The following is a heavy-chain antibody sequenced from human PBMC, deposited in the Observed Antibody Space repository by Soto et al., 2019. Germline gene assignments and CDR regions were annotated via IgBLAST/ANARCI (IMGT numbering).Heavy chain of an antibody. CDR1: GGSISSGDYY. D-gene: IGHD3-16*01. J-gene: IGHJ4*02. V-gene: IGHV4-31*03. Sequence: QVQLQESGPGLVKPSQTLSLTCTVSGGSISSGDYYWSWIRQLPGKDLEWIAYIYYNGNTYYTPSLQGRASLSLDTFRNQFFLNLNSVAAPDPAGYYCAGDVGSRHGPGHPHYFYFLGQGTLVNGSS. CDR2: IYYNGNT. CDR3: AGDVGSRHGPGHPHYFYF.